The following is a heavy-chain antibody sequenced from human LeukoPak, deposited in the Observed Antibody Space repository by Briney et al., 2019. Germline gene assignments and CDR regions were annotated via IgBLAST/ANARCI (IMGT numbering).Heavy chain of an antibody. CDR2: ISPNSGGT. D-gene: IGHD3-22*01. CDR3: ARGGSNYYDNSAYQPPFGC. V-gene: IGHV1-2*02. CDR1: GYTFTGYY. J-gene: IGHJ4*02. Sequence: ASVKVSCKASGYTFTGYYMHWVRRAPGQGLEWMGWISPNSGGTNYAQKFQGRVTMTRDTSISTGYMELSRLRSDDTAVYYCARGGSNYYDNSAYQPPFGCWGQGTLVTVSS.